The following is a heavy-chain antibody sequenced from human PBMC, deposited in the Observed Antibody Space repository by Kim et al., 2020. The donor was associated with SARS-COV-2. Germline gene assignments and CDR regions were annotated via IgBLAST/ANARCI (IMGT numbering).Heavy chain of an antibody. J-gene: IGHJ4*02. Sequence: GGSLRLSCAASGFTFDDYAMNWVRQVPGKGLEWVSFVSGDGGSTKYVDSVKGRFTISRDNSKNSLYLEMNSLRTEDTALYYCAKRVSAAGGYVDNWGQGTLVTLSS. V-gene: IGHV3-43*02. CDR1: GFTFDDYA. CDR3: AKRVSAAGGYVDN. D-gene: IGHD6-13*01. CDR2: VSGDGGST.